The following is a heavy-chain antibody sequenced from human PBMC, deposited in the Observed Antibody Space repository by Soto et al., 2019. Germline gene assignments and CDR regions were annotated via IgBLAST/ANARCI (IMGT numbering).Heavy chain of an antibody. CDR1: GYTLTGYY. Sequence: ASVKVSCKASGYTLTGYYMHWVRQAPGQGLEWMGWINPNSGGTNYAQKFQGRVTMTRDTSISTAYMELSRLRSDDTAVYYCARDPPETNDAFDIWGQGTMVTVS. J-gene: IGHJ3*02. CDR3: ARDPPETNDAFDI. V-gene: IGHV1-2*02. CDR2: INPNSGGT.